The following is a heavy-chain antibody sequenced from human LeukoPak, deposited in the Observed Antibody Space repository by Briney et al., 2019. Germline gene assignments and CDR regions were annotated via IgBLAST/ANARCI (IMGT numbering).Heavy chain of an antibody. CDR1: GFTFTDYW. CDR3: AKDQAGVFDY. J-gene: IGHJ4*02. CDR2: INLDGSEK. Sequence: GGSLRLSCAASGFTFTDYWMTWVRQAPGKGLEWVANINLDGSEKWYVDSVRGRFTISRDNSKNTLYLQMNSLRAEDTAVYYCAKDQAGVFDYWGQGTLVTVSS. D-gene: IGHD3-3*01. V-gene: IGHV3-7*03.